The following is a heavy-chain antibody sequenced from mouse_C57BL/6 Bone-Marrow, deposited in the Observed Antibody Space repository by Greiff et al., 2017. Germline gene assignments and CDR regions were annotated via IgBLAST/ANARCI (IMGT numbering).Heavy chain of an antibody. D-gene: IGHD1-1*01. CDR3: TRRTTVVAEDWYFDV. V-gene: IGHV5-9-1*02. CDR2: ISSGGDYI. CDR1: GFTFSSYA. J-gene: IGHJ1*03. Sequence: EVKLMESGEGLVKPGGSLKLSCAASGFTFSSYAMSWVRQTPEKRLEWVAYISSGGDYIYYADTVKGRFTISRDNARNTLYLQMSSLKSEDTAMYYCTRRTTVVAEDWYFDVWGTGTTVTVSS.